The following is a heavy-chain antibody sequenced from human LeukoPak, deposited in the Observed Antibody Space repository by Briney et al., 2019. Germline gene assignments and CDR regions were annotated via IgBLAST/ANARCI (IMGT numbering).Heavy chain of an antibody. CDR2: IKQDGSEK. D-gene: IGHD6-19*01. CDR1: GFTFSSYW. CDR3: AKDLFSGWYSGIDY. J-gene: IGHJ4*02. V-gene: IGHV3-7*03. Sequence: PGGSLRLSCAASGFTFSSYWMSWVRQAPGKGLEWVANIKQDGSEKYYVDSVKGRFTISRDNAKNSLYLQMNSLRAEDTALYYCAKDLFSGWYSGIDYWGQGTLVTVSS.